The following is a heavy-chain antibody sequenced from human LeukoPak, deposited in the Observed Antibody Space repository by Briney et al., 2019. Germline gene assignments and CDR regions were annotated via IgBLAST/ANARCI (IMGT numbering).Heavy chain of an antibody. CDR3: AKKRDAFDI. D-gene: IGHD5-24*01. Sequence: GGSLRLSCAASGFTFSSYAMIWVRQAPGKGLEWVSAISGSGGSTYYADSVQGRFTISRDNSKNTLYLHMNSLRAEDTAMYYCAKKRDAFDIWGQGTVVAVSS. CDR1: GFTFSSYA. V-gene: IGHV3-23*01. CDR2: ISGSGGST. J-gene: IGHJ3*02.